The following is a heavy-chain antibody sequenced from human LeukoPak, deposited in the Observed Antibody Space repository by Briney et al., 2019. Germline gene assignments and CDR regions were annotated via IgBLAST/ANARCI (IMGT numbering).Heavy chain of an antibody. V-gene: IGHV1-69*13. D-gene: IGHD2-2*01. J-gene: IGHJ6*03. CDR3: ARGIVVVPAAEGYYYYMDV. Sequence: SVEVSCKASGGTFSSYAISWVRQAPGQGLEWMGGIIPIFGTANYAQKFQGRVTITADESTSTAYMELSSLRSEDAAVYYCARGIVVVPAAEGYYYYMDVWGKGTTVTVSS. CDR1: GGTFSSYA. CDR2: IIPIFGTA.